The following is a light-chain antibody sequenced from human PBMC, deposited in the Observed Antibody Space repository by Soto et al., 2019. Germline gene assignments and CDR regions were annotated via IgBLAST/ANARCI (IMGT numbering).Light chain of an antibody. CDR3: SSDTSSSTLYV. V-gene: IGLV2-14*01. CDR1: SSDVGGYNY. Sequence: QSALTQPDSVSGSPGQAITISCTGTSSDVGGYNYVYWYQQHPGKAPKLMIYDVSNRPSGVSNRFSGSKSGNTASLTISGLQAEDEAYYYCSSDTSSSTLYVFGTGTKLTVL. CDR2: DVS. J-gene: IGLJ1*01.